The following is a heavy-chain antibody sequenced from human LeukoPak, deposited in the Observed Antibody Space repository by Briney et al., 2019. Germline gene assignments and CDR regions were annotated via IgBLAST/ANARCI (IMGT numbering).Heavy chain of an antibody. CDR1: GVSISSTSYF. CDR3: ARPNYGAQYNFDY. J-gene: IGHJ4*02. CDR2: ISYSGTT. V-gene: IGHV4-39*01. D-gene: IGHD4-17*01. Sequence: SETLSLTCTVSGVSISSTSYFWGWIRQPPGKGLEWIGSISYSGTTYFNPSLKSRVTISVDTSKNQFSLQLISVTAADTAVYYCARPNYGAQYNFDYWGQGTLVTVSS.